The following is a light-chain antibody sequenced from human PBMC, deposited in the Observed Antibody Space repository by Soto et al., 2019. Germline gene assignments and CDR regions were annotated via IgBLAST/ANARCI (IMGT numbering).Light chain of an antibody. CDR2: DAS. J-gene: IGKJ1*01. CDR1: QSVSNY. Sequence: EIILTQSPDTLSLSPGERATLSCRTSQSVSNYLAWYQQKPGQAPRLLIYDASNRATGIPARFSGSGSGTDFTLAISSLEPEDFALNYYQQRSEWPRTFGQGTKVDIK. V-gene: IGKV3-11*01. CDR3: QQRSEWPRT.